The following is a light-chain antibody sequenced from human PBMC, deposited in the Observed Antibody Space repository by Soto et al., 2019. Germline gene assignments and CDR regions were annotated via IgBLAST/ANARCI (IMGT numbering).Light chain of an antibody. CDR1: SSDIGGYKY. Sequence: QSVLTQPASVSGSLGQSITISCTGTSSDIGGYKYVSWYQQHPGKAPKLIIFEVSNRPSGVSDRFSGSKSGNTASLTVSGLQAEDEADYYCSSYAGSSNVFGTGTKVTVL. J-gene: IGLJ1*01. CDR2: EVS. CDR3: SSYAGSSNV. V-gene: IGLV2-14*01.